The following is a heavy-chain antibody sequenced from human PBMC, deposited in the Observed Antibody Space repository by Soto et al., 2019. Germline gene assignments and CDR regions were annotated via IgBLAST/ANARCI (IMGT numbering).Heavy chain of an antibody. D-gene: IGHD3-10*01. J-gene: IGHJ4*02. V-gene: IGHV4-59*08. Sequence: QVQLLESGPGLVKPSETLSLTCTVSGGSIISYYWSWIRQPPGKGLEWIGYIYSSGSTNYNPSLKSRVTISVDTSKNQFSLKRSSVTAADTAVYYCARRYGGGFDFWGQGTLVTVSS. CDR1: GGSIISYY. CDR3: ARRYGGGFDF. CDR2: IYSSGST.